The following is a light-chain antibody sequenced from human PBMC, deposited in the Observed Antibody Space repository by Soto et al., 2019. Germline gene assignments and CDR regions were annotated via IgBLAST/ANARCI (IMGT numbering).Light chain of an antibody. J-gene: IGKJ5*01. CDR3: QQYDRSPPFT. Sequence: EIVLTQSPGTLSLSPGERATLSCRTSQSVNSAYLAWYQQKPGQAPRLLIYGASTRATGIPDRFSGSASGTDFTLTISRLEPEDFAVYYCQQYDRSPPFTFGQGTRLEIK. CDR2: GAS. CDR1: QSVNSAY. V-gene: IGKV3-20*01.